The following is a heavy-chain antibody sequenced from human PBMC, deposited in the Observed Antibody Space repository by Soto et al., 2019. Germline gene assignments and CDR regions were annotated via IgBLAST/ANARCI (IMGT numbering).Heavy chain of an antibody. CDR2: IYSGGST. CDR1: GFTVSSNY. Sequence: GGSLRLSCAASGFTVSSNYMSWVRQAPGKGLEWVSVIYSGGSTYYADSVKGRFTISRDNSKNTLYLQMNSLRAEDTAVYYCARGSGQQLAYYYYGMDVWGQGTTVTVSS. CDR3: ARGSGQQLAYYYYGMDV. J-gene: IGHJ6*02. D-gene: IGHD6-13*01. V-gene: IGHV3-53*01.